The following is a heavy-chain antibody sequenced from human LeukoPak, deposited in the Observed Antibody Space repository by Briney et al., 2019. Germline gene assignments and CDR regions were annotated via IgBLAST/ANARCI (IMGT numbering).Heavy chain of an antibody. CDR2: INQGGSDK. V-gene: IGHV3-7*01. J-gene: IGHJ4*02. CDR1: GFTFSGHW. Sequence: GGSLRLSCAASGFTFSGHWMSWVRQAPGKGLEWVANINQGGSDKYYVDSVKGRFAISRDNANNLLYLQMNSLRGEDTAVYYCTRDRSRAEDDWGQGTLVTVSS. D-gene: IGHD1-14*01. CDR3: TRDRSRAEDD.